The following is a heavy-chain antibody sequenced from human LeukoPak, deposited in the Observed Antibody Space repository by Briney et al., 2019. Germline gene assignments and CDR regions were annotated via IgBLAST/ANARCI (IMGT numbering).Heavy chain of an antibody. CDR1: GFTFSTYA. CDR3: AKDDAWLRFGE. Sequence: PGGSLRLSCAASGFTFSTYAMSWVRQAPGKGLEWVSAISASGDGTYYGDSVKGRLTIPRDNSKNTLYLEVISLTAEDTAVYYCAKDDAWLRFGEWSQGTLVTVSS. D-gene: IGHD3-10*01. J-gene: IGHJ4*02. V-gene: IGHV3-23*01. CDR2: ISASGDGT.